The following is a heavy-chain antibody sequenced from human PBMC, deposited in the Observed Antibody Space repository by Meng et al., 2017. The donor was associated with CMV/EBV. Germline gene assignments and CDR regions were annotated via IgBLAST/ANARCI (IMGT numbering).Heavy chain of an antibody. D-gene: IGHD5-18*01. CDR1: GYTFTGYY. Sequence: ASVKVSCKASGYTFTGYYMHWVRQAPGQGLEWMGWINPNSGGTNYAQKFQGRVTMTRDTSISTAYMELSSLRSEDTAVYYCARDPGGNSYGSLSYFDYWGQGTLVTVSS. V-gene: IGHV1-2*02. J-gene: IGHJ4*02. CDR2: INPNSGGT. CDR3: ARDPGGNSYGSLSYFDY.